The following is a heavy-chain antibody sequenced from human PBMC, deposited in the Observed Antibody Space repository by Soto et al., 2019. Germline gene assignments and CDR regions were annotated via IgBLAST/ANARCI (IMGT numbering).Heavy chain of an antibody. CDR2: ISSSGSSI. D-gene: IGHD3-22*01. J-gene: IGHJ4*02. CDR1: GFTFSDYY. Sequence: GGSLRLSCAASGFTFSDYYMSWIRQAPGKGLEWVSYISSSGSSIYYADSVKGLFTISRDNAKNSLYLQMNSLRAEDTAVYYSARDRRSSSGYSDFDYWGQGTLVTVSS. V-gene: IGHV3-11*01. CDR3: ARDRRSSSGYSDFDY.